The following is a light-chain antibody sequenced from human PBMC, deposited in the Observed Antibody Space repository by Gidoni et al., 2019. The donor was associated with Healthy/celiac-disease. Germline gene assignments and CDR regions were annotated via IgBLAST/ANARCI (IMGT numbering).Light chain of an antibody. J-gene: IGKJ2*01. CDR1: QSVSSY. CDR2: DAS. CDR3: QQRSNWPPYT. V-gene: IGKV3-11*01. Sequence: EIVLTQSPATLSLSPGERANLSCRASQSVSSYLAWYQQKPGQAPRLLIYDASNRATGIPPRFSGSGSGTDFPLTISSLEPEDFSVYYCQQRSNWPPYTFGQGTKLEIK.